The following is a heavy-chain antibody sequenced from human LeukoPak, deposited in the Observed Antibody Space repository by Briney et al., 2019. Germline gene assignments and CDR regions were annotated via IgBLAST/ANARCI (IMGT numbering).Heavy chain of an antibody. CDR1: GFPFSSFS. V-gene: IGHV3-21*01. CDR3: ARSPREYYFDY. J-gene: IGHJ4*02. Sequence: GGPLNLSWEASGFPFSSFSRNWFRQPPGRGLDWVSSISSSSSYIYYADSVKGRFTISRDNAKNSLYLQMNSLRAEDAAVYYCARSPREYYFDYWGQGTLVTVSS. D-gene: IGHD3-10*01. CDR2: ISSSSSYI.